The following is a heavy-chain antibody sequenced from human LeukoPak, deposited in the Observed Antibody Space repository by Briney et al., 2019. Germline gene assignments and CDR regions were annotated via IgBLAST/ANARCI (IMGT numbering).Heavy chain of an antibody. Sequence: PRRSLRLSCAASGFTFNTYAMHWVRQAPGKGREWVAVISYEGSNKYYADSVKGRFTISRDNSKNTLYLQMNSLRAEDKAVYYCARSCSSTSCYRISDAFDIWGQGTMVTVSS. D-gene: IGHD2-2*02. CDR3: ARSCSSTSCYRISDAFDI. J-gene: IGHJ3*02. CDR2: ISYEGSNK. V-gene: IGHV3-30-3*01. CDR1: GFTFNTYA.